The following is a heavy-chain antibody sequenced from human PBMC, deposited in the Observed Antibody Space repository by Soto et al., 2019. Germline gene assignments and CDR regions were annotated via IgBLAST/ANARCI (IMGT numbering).Heavy chain of an antibody. CDR2: INHSEST. V-gene: IGHV4-34*01. CDR3: ARGRRSSGWYIGYFQH. J-gene: IGHJ1*01. Sequence: LEALSLPCAVYGGSFSGFYWGWIRQPPGKGLEWIGEINHSESTNYNPSLKSRVTISVDTSKNQFSLKLSSVTAADTAVYYCARGRRSSGWYIGYFQHWGQGTLVTVSS. D-gene: IGHD6-19*01. CDR1: GGSFSGFY.